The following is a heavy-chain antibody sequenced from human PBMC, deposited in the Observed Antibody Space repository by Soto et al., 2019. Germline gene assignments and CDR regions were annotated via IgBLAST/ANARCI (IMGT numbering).Heavy chain of an antibody. CDR1: GYTFTGYY. D-gene: IGHD1-26*01. Sequence: ASVKVSCKASGYTFTGYYMHWVRQAPGQGLEWMGWINPNSGGTNYAQKFQGRVTMTRDTSISTAYMELSRLRSDDTAVYYCARGGKFASQHHYGMDVWGQGTTVTVSS. J-gene: IGHJ6*02. CDR2: INPNSGGT. V-gene: IGHV1-2*02. CDR3: ARGGKFASQHHYGMDV.